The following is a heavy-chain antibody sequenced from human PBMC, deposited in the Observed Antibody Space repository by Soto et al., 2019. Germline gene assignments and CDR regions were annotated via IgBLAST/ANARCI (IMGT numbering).Heavy chain of an antibody. CDR2: INHSGST. Sequence: SETLSLTCAVYGGPFSGYYWSWIRQPPGKGLEWIGEINHSGSTNYNPSLKSRVTISVDTSKNQFPLKLSSVTAADTAVYYCALLQTYYYYYGMDVWGQGTTVTVSS. J-gene: IGHJ6*02. CDR3: ALLQTYYYYYGMDV. D-gene: IGHD1-26*01. V-gene: IGHV4-34*01. CDR1: GGPFSGYY.